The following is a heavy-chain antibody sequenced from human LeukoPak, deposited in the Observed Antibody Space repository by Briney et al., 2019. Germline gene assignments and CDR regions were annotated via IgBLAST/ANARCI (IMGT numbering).Heavy chain of an antibody. V-gene: IGHV4-38-2*01. CDR2: ISHSGST. D-gene: IGHD1-1*01. CDR1: GYSISSGYY. CDR3: ARLPAMERVDY. Sequence: SQTLSLTCAVSGYSISSGYYWGWIRPPPGKGLEWIGSISHSGSTYYNPSLQRRVTISVDTSKNQFSLKLSSVTAADTAVYYCARLPAMERVDYWGQGTLVAVSS. J-gene: IGHJ4*02.